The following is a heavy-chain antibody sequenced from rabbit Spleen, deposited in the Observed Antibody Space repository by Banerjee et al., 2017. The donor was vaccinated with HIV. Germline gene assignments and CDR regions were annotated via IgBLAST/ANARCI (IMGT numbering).Heavy chain of an antibody. Sequence: QEQLVESGGGLVQPEGSLTLTCTASGVSFSNYNFMCWVRQAPGKGLEWIACIDTGSRDFTYYASWAKGRFTISKTSSTTVTLQMTSLTAADTATYFCARDTSSSFSSDGRDLWGTGTL. CDR1: GVSFSNYNF. J-gene: IGHJ1*01. D-gene: IGHD1-1*01. CDR2: IDTGSRDFT. V-gene: IGHV1S45*01. CDR3: ARDTSSSFSSDGRDL.